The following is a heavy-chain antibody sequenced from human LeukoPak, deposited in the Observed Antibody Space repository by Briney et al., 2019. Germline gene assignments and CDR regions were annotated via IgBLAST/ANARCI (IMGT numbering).Heavy chain of an antibody. J-gene: IGHJ6*02. V-gene: IGHV3-30-3*01. CDR1: GFTFSSYA. CDR3: ARLGYCSSTSCPGDRYGMDV. CDR2: ISYDGSNK. Sequence: GGSLRLSCAASGFTFSSYAMHWVRQAPGKGLEWVAVISYDGSNKYYADSVKGRFTISRDNSKNTLYLQMNSLRAEDTTVYYCARLGYCSSTSCPGDRYGMDVWGQGTTVTVSS. D-gene: IGHD2-2*01.